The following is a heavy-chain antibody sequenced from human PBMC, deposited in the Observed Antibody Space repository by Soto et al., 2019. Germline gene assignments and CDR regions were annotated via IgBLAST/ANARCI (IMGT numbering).Heavy chain of an antibody. CDR1: GYTFTSYA. V-gene: IGHV1-3*01. CDR3: ARDPKTKNYYYMGV. J-gene: IGHJ6*03. Sequence: GASVKVSCKASGYTFTSYAMHWVRQAPGQRLEWMGWINAGNGNTKYSQKFQGRVTITRDTSASTAYMELSSLRSEDTAVYYCARDPKTKNYYYMGVWGKGTTVTVSS. CDR2: INAGNGNT.